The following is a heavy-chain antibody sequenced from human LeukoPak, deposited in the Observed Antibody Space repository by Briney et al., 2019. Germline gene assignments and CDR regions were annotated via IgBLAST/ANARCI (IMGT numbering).Heavy chain of an antibody. CDR1: GFTFGDYA. D-gene: IGHD3-10*01. CDR3: AKHLWRDLLWFGEGYYFGY. Sequence: GGSLRLSCTSSGFTFGDYAMSWVRQAPGKGLECVSVISGSGDSTYDADSVKGRFTISRDNSKNTLYLQMNSLRVEDTAVYYCAKHLWRDLLWFGEGYYFGYWGQGTLVTVSS. CDR2: ISGSGDST. V-gene: IGHV3-23*01. J-gene: IGHJ4*02.